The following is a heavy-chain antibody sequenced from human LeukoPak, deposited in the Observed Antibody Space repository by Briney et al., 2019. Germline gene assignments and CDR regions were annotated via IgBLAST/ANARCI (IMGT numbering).Heavy chain of an antibody. CDR1: GFTFSSHW. D-gene: IGHD6-19*01. CDR3: ARDISSGWYILGDAFDI. J-gene: IGHJ3*02. V-gene: IGHV3-7*01. Sequence: GGSLRLSCAASGFTFSSHWMTWVRQAPGKGLEWVANIEEDGSKKNYVDSVKGRFTISRDNAKNSLYLQMNSLRAEDTAVYYCARDISSGWYILGDAFDIWGQGTMVTVSS. CDR2: IEEDGSKK.